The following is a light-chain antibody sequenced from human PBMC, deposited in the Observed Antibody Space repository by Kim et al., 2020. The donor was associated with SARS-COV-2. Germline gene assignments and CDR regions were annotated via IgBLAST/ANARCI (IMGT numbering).Light chain of an antibody. V-gene: IGKV1-5*01. CDR3: QQHNDYWT. J-gene: IGKJ1*01. CDR1: QSIGNW. Sequence: SASVGDRVTIPCRASQSIGNWLAWYQQKPGKAPKLLIYEVSTLESGVPSRFSGSGSGTEFTLTINSLQPSDFATYYCQQHNDYWTFGQGTKVDIK. CDR2: EVS.